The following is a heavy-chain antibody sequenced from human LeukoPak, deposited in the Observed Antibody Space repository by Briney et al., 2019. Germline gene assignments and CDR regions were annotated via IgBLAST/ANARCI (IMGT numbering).Heavy chain of an antibody. CDR2: IYYSGST. CDR1: GGSISSYY. J-gene: IGHJ4*02. CDR3: ARGGVNIDY. Sequence: SSETLSLTCIVSGGSISSYYWSWIRQPPGKGLEWIGYIYYSGSTNYNPSLKSRVTISVDTSKNQFSLKLSSVTAADTAVYFCARGGVNIDYWGQGTLDTVSS. V-gene: IGHV4-59*01. D-gene: IGHD3-10*01.